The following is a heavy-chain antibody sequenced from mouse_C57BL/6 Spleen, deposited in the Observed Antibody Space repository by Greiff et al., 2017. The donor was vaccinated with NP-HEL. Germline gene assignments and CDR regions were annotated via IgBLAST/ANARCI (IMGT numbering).Heavy chain of an antibody. V-gene: IGHV1-81*01. CDR3: ARGINYYGSSYPYFDY. CDR2: IYPRSGNT. D-gene: IGHD1-1*01. CDR1: GYTFTSYG. J-gene: IGHJ2*01. Sequence: QVQLKESGAELARPGASVKLSCKASGYTFTSYGISWVKQRTGQGLEWIGEIYPRSGNTYYNEKFKGKATLTADKSSSTAYMELRSLTSEDSAVYFCARGINYYGSSYPYFDYWGQGTTLTVSS.